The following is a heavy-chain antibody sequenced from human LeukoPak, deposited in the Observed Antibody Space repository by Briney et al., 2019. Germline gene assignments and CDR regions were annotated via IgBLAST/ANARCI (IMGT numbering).Heavy chain of an antibody. J-gene: IGHJ6*04. Sequence: PGGSLRLSCAASGFSLSSYWMTWVRQAPGKGLEWVANIKQDGSEKNYVDSVKGRFTISRDNAKNSLYLQMNGLRAEDTAVYYCAELGITMIGGVWGKGTTVTISS. V-gene: IGHV3-7*01. CDR2: IKQDGSEK. D-gene: IGHD3-10*02. CDR3: AELGITMIGGV. CDR1: GFSLSSYW.